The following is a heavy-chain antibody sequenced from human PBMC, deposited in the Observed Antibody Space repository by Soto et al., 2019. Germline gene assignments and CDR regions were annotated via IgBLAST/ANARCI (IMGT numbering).Heavy chain of an antibody. Sequence: QSQTLSLTCAISGDSVSSNSAAWNWIRQSPSRGLEWLGRTYYRSKWYNDYAVSVKSRITINPDTSKNQFSLQLNSVTPEDTAVYYCARVRGVAARPGAHTRITQQLVRFGTPDPDYYYYGMDVWGQGTTVTVSS. CDR2: TYYRSKWYN. D-gene: IGHD6-13*01. V-gene: IGHV6-1*01. J-gene: IGHJ6*02. CDR3: ARVRGVAARPGAHTRITQQLVRFGTPDPDYYYYGMDV. CDR1: GDSVSSNSAA.